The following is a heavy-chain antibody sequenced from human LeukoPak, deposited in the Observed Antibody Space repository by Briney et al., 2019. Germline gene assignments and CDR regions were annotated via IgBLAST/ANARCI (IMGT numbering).Heavy chain of an antibody. J-gene: IGHJ3*02. CDR1: GGSFSGYY. D-gene: IGHD3-3*01. Sequence: SQTLSLTCAVYGGSFSGYYWSWIRQPPGRGLEWIGEINHSGSTNYNPSLKSRVTISVDTSKNQFSLKLSSVKAADTGVYYCARAEPYYDFRSGYYSDAFDIWGQGTMVTVSS. CDR3: ARAEPYYDFRSGYYSDAFDI. CDR2: INHSGST. V-gene: IGHV4-34*01.